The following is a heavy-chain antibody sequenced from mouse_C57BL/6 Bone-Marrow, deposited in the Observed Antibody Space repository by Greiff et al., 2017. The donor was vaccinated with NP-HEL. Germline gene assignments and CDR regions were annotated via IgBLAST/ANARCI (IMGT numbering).Heavy chain of an antibody. Sequence: LQQSGAELVKPGASVKMSCKASGYTFTSYWITWVKQRPGQGLEWIGDIYPGSGSTNYNEKFKSKATLTVDTSSSTAYMQLSSLTSEDSAVYYCARGGDPLFDYWGQGTTLTVSS. J-gene: IGHJ2*01. D-gene: IGHD3-3*01. CDR2: IYPGSGST. CDR1: GYTFTSYW. CDR3: ARGGDPLFDY. V-gene: IGHV1-55*01.